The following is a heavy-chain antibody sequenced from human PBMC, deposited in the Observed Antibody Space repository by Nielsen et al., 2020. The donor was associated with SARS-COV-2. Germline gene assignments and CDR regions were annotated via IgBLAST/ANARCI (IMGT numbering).Heavy chain of an antibody. CDR3: ARALLGKGVTGLDY. J-gene: IGHJ4*02. V-gene: IGHV3-48*01. CDR1: GFTFSSYS. D-gene: IGHD1-20*01. Sequence: GGSLRLSCAASGFTFSSYSMNWVRQAPGKGLEWVSYISSSSSTIYYADSVKGRFTISRDNAKNSLYLQMNSLRAEDTAVYYCARALLGKGVTGLDYWGQGTLVTVSS. CDR2: ISSSSSTI.